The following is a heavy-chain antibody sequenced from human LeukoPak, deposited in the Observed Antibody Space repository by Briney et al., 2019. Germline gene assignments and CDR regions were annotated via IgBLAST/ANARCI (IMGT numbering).Heavy chain of an antibody. CDR3: AKSYYADRSYFDS. J-gene: IGHJ4*02. CDR2: ISGSGDTT. D-gene: IGHD3-22*01. Sequence: SGGSLRLSCAASGFTFGSYAMSWVRQAPGKGLEWVSGISGSGDTTYYADSVKGRFTISRDNSKKTLYVQMNSLRAVDTAVYYCAKSYYADRSYFDSWGQGTLVTVSS. V-gene: IGHV3-23*01. CDR1: GFTFGSYA.